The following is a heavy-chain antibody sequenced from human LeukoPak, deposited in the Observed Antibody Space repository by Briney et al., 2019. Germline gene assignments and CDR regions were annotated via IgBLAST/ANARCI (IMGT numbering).Heavy chain of an antibody. Sequence: GGSLRLSCATSGFTFSNFAMHWVRQTPGKGLEWVALTWFDGSSEYYADSVKGRFTISRDNAKNTVSLQMNSLRAEDTGVYYCARAPSEIGGYYPEYFRHWGQGTLVTVSS. CDR1: GFTFSNFA. J-gene: IGHJ1*01. D-gene: IGHD3-22*01. V-gene: IGHV3-33*01. CDR3: ARAPSEIGGYYPEYFRH. CDR2: TWFDGSSE.